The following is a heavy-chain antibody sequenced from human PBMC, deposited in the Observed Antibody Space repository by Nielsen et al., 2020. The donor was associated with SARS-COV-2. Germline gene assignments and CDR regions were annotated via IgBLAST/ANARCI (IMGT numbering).Heavy chain of an antibody. CDR2: IWYDGSNK. V-gene: IGHV3-33*01. CDR1: GFTFSSYG. D-gene: IGHD3-10*01. Sequence: GGSLRLSCAASGFTFSSYGMHWVRQAPGKGLEWVAVIWYDGSNKYYADSVKGRFTISRDNSKNTLYLQMNSLRAEDTAVYYCARLGEVYYYGMDVWGQGTTVTVSS. CDR3: ARLGEVYYYGMDV. J-gene: IGHJ6*02.